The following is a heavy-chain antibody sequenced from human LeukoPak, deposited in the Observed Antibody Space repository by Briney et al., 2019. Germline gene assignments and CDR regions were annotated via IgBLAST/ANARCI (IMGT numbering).Heavy chain of an antibody. CDR2: ISSSSSYI. Sequence: GGSLRLSCAASGFTFSSYSMNWVRQAPGKGLEWVSSISSSSSYIYYADSVKGRFTISRDNAKNSLYLQMNSLRAEDTAVYYCARATLWFGEFGVDYWGQGTLVTVSS. V-gene: IGHV3-21*01. D-gene: IGHD3-10*01. J-gene: IGHJ4*02. CDR3: ARATLWFGEFGVDY. CDR1: GFTFSSYS.